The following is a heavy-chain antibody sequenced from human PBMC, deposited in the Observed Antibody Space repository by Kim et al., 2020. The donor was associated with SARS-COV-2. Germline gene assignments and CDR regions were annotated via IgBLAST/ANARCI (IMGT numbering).Heavy chain of an antibody. V-gene: IGHV1-46*01. Sequence: YAQKFQGGVMMTRDTSTSTVYMELSSLTSEDTAVFYCARSASGGKEFEYWGQGTLVTVSS. D-gene: IGHD3-10*01. J-gene: IGHJ4*02. CDR3: ARSASGGKEFEY.